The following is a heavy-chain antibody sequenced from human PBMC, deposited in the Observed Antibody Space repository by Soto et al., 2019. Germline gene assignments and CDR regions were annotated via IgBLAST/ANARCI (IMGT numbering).Heavy chain of an antibody. CDR2: IIPIFGTA. Sequence: SVKVSCKASGGTFSSYAISWVRQAPGQGLEWMGGIIPIFGTANYAQKFQGRVTITADESTSTAYMELSSLRSEDTAVYYCARDLRFQGHDYADYLGYGMDVWGQGTTVTVSS. J-gene: IGHJ6*02. D-gene: IGHD4-17*01. CDR1: GGTFSSYA. V-gene: IGHV1-69*13. CDR3: ARDLRFQGHDYADYLGYGMDV.